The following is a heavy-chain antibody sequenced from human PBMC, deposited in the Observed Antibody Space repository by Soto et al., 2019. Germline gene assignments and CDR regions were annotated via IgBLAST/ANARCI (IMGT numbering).Heavy chain of an antibody. CDR1: GFTFSSYG. V-gene: IGHV3-33*01. J-gene: IGHJ5*02. CDR3: ARDLGDMATTGLGGWFDP. Sequence: QVQVVESGGGVVQPGRSLRLSCAASGFTFSSYGMHWVRQAPGKGLEWVAVIWYDGSNKYYADSVKSRFTVSRDNSKNIVYLQMNSLRAEDTAVYYCARDLGDMATTGLGGWFDPWGQGTLVTVSS. CDR2: IWYDGSNK. D-gene: IGHD1-1*01.